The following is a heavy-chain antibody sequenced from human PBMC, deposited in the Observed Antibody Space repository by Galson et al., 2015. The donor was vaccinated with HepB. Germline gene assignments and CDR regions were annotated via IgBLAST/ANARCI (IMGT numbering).Heavy chain of an antibody. Sequence: LRLSCAASGFTFSTYSMNWVRQAPGKGLEWVSSIGSGKNSINYADSVKGRFTLSSDNAKNSLYLQMNRLRDEDTAVYYWARDSQSSSWYQGFHYYYGMDVWGQGTTVTVSS. CDR1: GFTFSTYS. CDR3: ARDSQSSSWYQGFHYYYGMDV. D-gene: IGHD6-13*01. V-gene: IGHV3-21*06. J-gene: IGHJ6*02. CDR2: IGSGKNSI.